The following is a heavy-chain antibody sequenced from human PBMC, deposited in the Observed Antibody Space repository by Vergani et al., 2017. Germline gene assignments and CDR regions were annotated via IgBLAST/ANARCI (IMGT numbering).Heavy chain of an antibody. CDR2: IDPSDSYT. V-gene: IGHV5-10-1*01. D-gene: IGHD6-19*01. CDR1: GYSFTSYW. J-gene: IGHJ6*02. Sequence: EVQLVQSGAEVKKPGESLRISCKGSGYSFTSYWISWVRQMPGKGLEWMGRIDPSDSYTNYSPSFQGHVTISADKSISTAYLQWSSLKASDTAMYYGAGRPGPIAVAGSCAPVVPYGMDVWGQGTTVTVSS. CDR3: AGRPGPIAVAGSCAPVVPYGMDV.